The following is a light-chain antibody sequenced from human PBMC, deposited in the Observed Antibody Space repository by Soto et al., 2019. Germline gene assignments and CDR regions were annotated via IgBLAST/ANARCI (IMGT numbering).Light chain of an antibody. V-gene: IGKV3-20*01. CDR3: QQYGSSPLT. CDR1: QSVSNNY. Sequence: EIVLTQSPGTLSLSPGERATLSCRASQSVSNNYLAWYQQKPGQAPRLLISGASSRATGIPDRFNGSGSGTDFTLTNSRLEPEDFAVYYCQQYGSSPLTFGGGTKVEIK. CDR2: GAS. J-gene: IGKJ4*01.